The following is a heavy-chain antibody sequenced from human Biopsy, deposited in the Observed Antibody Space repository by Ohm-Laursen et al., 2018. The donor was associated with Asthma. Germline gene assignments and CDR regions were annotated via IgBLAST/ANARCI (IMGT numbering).Heavy chain of an antibody. D-gene: IGHD3-10*01. J-gene: IGHJ6*02. V-gene: IGHV1-18*01. Sequence: SVKVSCKTSGYTFNSAGITWVRQAPGQGPEWMGWISVYNGNTKVAQKLQDRVTMITDTSTSTAYMELRSLRSDDTAVYFCARAVDYSHYYGIDVWGQGATVTVS. CDR1: GYTFNSAG. CDR3: ARAVDYSHYYGIDV. CDR2: ISVYNGNT.